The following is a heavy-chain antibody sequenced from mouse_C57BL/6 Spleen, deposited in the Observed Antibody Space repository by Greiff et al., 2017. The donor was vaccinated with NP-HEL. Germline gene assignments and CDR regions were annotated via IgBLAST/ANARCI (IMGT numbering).Heavy chain of an antibody. J-gene: IGHJ1*03. CDR2: IDPSDSET. CDR1: GYTFTSYW. CDR3: ARAYYSNHWYFDV. Sequence: QQSGAELVRPGSSVKLSCKASGYTFTSYWMHWVKQRPIQGLEWIGNIDPSDSETHYNQKFKDKATLTVDKSSSTAYMQLSSLTSEDSAVYYCARAYYSNHWYFDVWGTGTTVTVSS. V-gene: IGHV1-52*01. D-gene: IGHD1-1*01.